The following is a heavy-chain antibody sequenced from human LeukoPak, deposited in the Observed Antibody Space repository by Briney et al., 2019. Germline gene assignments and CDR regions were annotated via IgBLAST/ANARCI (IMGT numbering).Heavy chain of an antibody. D-gene: IGHD2-21*01. CDR1: GYTFTTYD. Sequence: ASVKVSCKASGYTFTTYDINWVRQATGQGLEWLGWMNPNSGNTGYAQKFQGRVTVTRNISITTAYMELTNLRSEDTAVYYCARVAGNCGGDCYGLLYWGQGTLVTVSS. CDR3: ARVAGNCGGDCYGLLY. V-gene: IGHV1-8*01. CDR2: MNPNSGNT. J-gene: IGHJ4*02.